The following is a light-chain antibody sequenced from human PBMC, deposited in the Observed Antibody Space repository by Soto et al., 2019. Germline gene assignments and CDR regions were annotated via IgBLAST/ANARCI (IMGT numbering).Light chain of an antibody. CDR3: QQYHDSRSLT. V-gene: IGKV3D-15*01. Sequence: IVMTQSPANLSESPGERVTLSCRASQSISSNLAWYQQKPGQPPRLLIYDATSRATGIPSRFSGSGSGTSFTLTITSLQSDDFAVYFCQQYHDSRSLTFGGGTKLEMK. CDR1: QSISSN. J-gene: IGKJ4*01. CDR2: DAT.